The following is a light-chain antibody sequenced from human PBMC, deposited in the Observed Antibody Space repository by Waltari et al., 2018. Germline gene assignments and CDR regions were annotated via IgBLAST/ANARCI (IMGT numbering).Light chain of an antibody. J-gene: IGLJ3*02. Sequence: QSALTQPASVSGSPRQSITISCTGTSSAIGSYNLVSWYQYHPGKAPKLIIYEVSRRPLGVSSRFSGSKSGDTASLTVSGLQAEDEADYYCCSYAGSNTLMFGGGTKLTVL. CDR3: CSYAGSNTLM. V-gene: IGLV2-23*02. CDR2: EVS. CDR1: SSAIGSYNL.